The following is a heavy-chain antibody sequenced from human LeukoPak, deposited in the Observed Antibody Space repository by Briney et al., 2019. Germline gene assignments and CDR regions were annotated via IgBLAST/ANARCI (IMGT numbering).Heavy chain of an antibody. CDR1: GGSFSGYY. D-gene: IGHD4-17*01. CDR2: INHSGST. CDR3: ARGPTHYGARWFDP. V-gene: IGHV4-34*01. Sequence: PSETLSLTCAVYGGSFSGYYWSWIRQPPGKGLEWIGEINHSGSTNYNPSLKSRVTISVDTSKNQFPLKLSSVTAADTAVYYCARGPTHYGARWFDPWGQGTLVTVSS. J-gene: IGHJ5*02.